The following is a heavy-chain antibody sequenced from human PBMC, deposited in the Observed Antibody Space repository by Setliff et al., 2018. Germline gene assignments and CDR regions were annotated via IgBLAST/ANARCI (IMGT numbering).Heavy chain of an antibody. CDR2: INNYSFKT. CDR3: SRLVRYCTTTTCQTLSGGEH. D-gene: IGHD2-8*01. Sequence: GASVKVSCKTSGYTFTNYGITWVRQAPGQGLEWMGWINNYSFKTFYAHKFQDRLTMTTDTSTDTAFLDLRSLRSDDTAIYYCSRLVRYCTTTTCQTLSGGEHWGPGTLVTVSS. V-gene: IGHV1-18*01. J-gene: IGHJ1*01. CDR1: GYTFTNYG.